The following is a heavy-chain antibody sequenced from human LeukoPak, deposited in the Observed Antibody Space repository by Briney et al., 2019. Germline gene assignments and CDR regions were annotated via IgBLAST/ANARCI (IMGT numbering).Heavy chain of an antibody. V-gene: IGHV3-48*01. CDR1: GFTFSSYS. Sequence: GGSLRLSCAASGFTFSSYSMNWVRQAPGKGLEWVSYISSSSSTIYYADPVKGRFTISRDNAKNPLYLQMNSLRAEDTAVYYCARDWDYDSSGFNAFDIWDQGTMVTVSS. J-gene: IGHJ3*02. D-gene: IGHD3-22*01. CDR2: ISSSSSTI. CDR3: ARDWDYDSSGFNAFDI.